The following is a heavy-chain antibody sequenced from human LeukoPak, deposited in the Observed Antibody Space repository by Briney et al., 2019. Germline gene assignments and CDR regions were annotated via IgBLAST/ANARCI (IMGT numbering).Heavy chain of an antibody. D-gene: IGHD6-13*01. Sequence: GGSLRLSCAASGFTFSSHLMNWVRQAPGKGLEWVSGISASGGSTFYADSVKGRFTVSRDNSKNTLHLQMNSLRAEDTAVYYCARAYTSTWYDSPLDYWGQGTLVTVSS. CDR1: GFTFSSHL. CDR3: ARAYTSTWYDSPLDY. CDR2: ISASGGST. J-gene: IGHJ4*02. V-gene: IGHV3-23*01.